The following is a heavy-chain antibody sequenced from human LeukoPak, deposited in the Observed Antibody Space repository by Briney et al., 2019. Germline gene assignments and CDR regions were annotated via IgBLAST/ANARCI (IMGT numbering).Heavy chain of an antibody. CDR1: GYSFNTYA. CDR3: AREGGGNEFFDF. D-gene: IGHD4-23*01. J-gene: IGHJ4*02. CDR2: INTQTGNT. Sequence: ASVKFSCKASGYSFNTYAISWVRQAPGQGLEWVGWINTQTGNTDYAQKVLDRVTMTADTSTSTAYMELRSLTSDDTAVYYCAREGGGNEFFDFWGQGTLVAVSS. V-gene: IGHV1-18*01.